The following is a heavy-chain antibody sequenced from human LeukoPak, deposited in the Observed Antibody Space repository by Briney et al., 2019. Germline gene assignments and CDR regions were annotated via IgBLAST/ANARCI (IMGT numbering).Heavy chain of an antibody. J-gene: IGHJ6*03. V-gene: IGHV4-4*07. D-gene: IGHD3-10*01. CDR2: IYTSGST. CDR1: GGSISSYY. Sequence: SETLSLTCTVSGGSISSYYWSWIRQPAGKGLEWIGRIYTSGSTNYNPSLKSRVTMSVDTSKNQFSLKLSSVTAADTAVYYCARLAMVRGVIITSGAEYSYYYMDVWGKGTTVTVSS. CDR3: ARLAMVRGVIITSGAEYSYYYMDV.